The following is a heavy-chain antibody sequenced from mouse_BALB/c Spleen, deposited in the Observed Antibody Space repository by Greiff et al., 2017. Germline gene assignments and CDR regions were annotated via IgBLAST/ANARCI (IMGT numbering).Heavy chain of an antibody. J-gene: IGHJ3*01. Sequence: EVQLQQSGAELVRSGASVKLSCTASGFNIKDYYMHWVKQRPEQGLEWIGWIDPENGDTEYAPKFQGKATMTADTSSNTAYLQLSSLTSEDTAVYYCNAPSLRNFAYWGQGTLVTVSA. D-gene: IGHD1-1*01. CDR2: IDPENGDT. CDR1: GFNIKDYY. CDR3: NAPSLRNFAY. V-gene: IGHV14-4*02.